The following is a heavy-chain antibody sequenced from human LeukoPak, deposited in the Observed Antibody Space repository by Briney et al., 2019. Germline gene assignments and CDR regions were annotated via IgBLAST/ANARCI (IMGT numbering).Heavy chain of an antibody. CDR2: INHSGST. V-gene: IGHV4-34*01. J-gene: IGHJ2*01. D-gene: IGHD2-2*01. CDR3: ARPHGDCSSTSCYYWYFDL. CDR1: GGSFSGYY. Sequence: SETLSLTCAVYGGSFSGYYWSWIRQPPGKGLEWIGEINHSGSTNYNPSLKSRVTISVDTSKNQFSLKLSSVTAEDTAVYYCARPHGDCSSTSCYYWYFDLWGRGTLVTVSS.